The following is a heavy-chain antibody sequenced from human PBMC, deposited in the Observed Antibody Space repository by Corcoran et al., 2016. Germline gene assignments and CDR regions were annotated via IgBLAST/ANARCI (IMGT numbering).Heavy chain of an antibody. CDR3: ARGTYSYGYNWFDP. CDR2: IYHSGRT. D-gene: IGHD5-18*01. J-gene: IGHJ5*02. V-gene: IGHV4-38-2*02. CDR1: GYSISSDYY. Sequence: QVQLQESGPGLVKPSETLSLTCTVSGYSISSDYYWGWIRQPPGKGLEWIGSIYHSGRTYYNPSLKSRVTIKVATSKNQFSLKLSSVTAADTAVYYCARGTYSYGYNWFDPWGQGTLVTVSS.